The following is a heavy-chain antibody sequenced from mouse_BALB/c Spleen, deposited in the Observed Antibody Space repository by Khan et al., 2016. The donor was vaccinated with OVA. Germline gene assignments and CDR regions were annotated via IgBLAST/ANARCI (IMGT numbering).Heavy chain of an antibody. V-gene: IGHV5-17*02. D-gene: IGHD2-4*01. CDR3: VVITAWFAY. CDR2: ISSGSSTI. CDR1: GFPFSSFG. J-gene: IGHJ3*01. Sequence: VQLKESGGGLVQPGGSRKLSCAASGFPFSSFGMHWVRQAPEKGLEWVAYISSGSSTIYYADTVKGRFTISRDNPKNTQFLQMTSLRSEDTAMYYCVVITAWFAYWGQGTMVTVSA.